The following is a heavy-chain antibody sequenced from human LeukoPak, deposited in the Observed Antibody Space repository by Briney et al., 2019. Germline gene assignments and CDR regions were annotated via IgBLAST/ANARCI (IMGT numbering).Heavy chain of an antibody. CDR2: ISSSGSTI. J-gene: IGHJ4*02. D-gene: IGHD3-22*01. CDR1: GFTFSSYS. CDR3: AKDRGSSGYLRGYYFDY. V-gene: IGHV3-48*01. Sequence: PGGSLRLSCAASGFTFSSYSMNWVRQAPGKGLEWVSYISSSGSTIYYADSVKGRFTISRDNSKNTLYLQMNSLRAEDTAVYYCAKDRGSSGYLRGYYFDYWGQGTLVTVSS.